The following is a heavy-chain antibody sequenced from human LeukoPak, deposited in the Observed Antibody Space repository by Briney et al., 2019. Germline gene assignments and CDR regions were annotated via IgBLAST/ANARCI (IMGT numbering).Heavy chain of an antibody. V-gene: IGHV1-2*02. J-gene: IGHJ5*01. CDR2: INPNSGAT. CDR1: GYTFTRYN. CDR3: VRGGVTSWFDY. Sequence: GASVKVSCNVSGYTFTRYNFHWVRQAPGQGVEWMGWINPNSGATNYAQKFEGRVTLTSDTSTSTAYMEVNGLRSDDTAVYSCVRGGVTSWFDYWAQGTPVTVSS. D-gene: IGHD3-3*01.